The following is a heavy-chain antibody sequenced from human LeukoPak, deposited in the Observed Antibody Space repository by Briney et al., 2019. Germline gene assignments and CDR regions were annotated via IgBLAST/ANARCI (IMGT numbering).Heavy chain of an antibody. Sequence: PGGSLRLSCAASGFTFSSYAMHWVRQAPGKGLEWVANIKLDGSEKYYVDSVKGRFTISRDNARNSLYLQMSSLRAEDTALYYCARATKTYAYDIWGRGTMVTVSS. V-gene: IGHV3-7*01. D-gene: IGHD1-26*01. J-gene: IGHJ3*02. CDR2: IKLDGSEK. CDR3: ARATKTYAYDI. CDR1: GFTFSSYA.